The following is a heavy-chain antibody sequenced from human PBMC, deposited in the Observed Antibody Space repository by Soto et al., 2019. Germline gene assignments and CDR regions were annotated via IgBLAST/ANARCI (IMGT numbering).Heavy chain of an antibody. CDR1: GFTVSSNY. Sequence: ETLRLSCAASGFTVSSNYMSWVRQAPGKGLEWVSVIYSGGSTYYADSVKGRFTISRGNSKNTLYLQMNSLRAEDTAVYYCAREDYGGNAGWFDPWGQGTLVTVS. D-gene: IGHD4-17*01. J-gene: IGHJ5*02. V-gene: IGHV3-53*01. CDR3: AREDYGGNAGWFDP. CDR2: IYSGGST.